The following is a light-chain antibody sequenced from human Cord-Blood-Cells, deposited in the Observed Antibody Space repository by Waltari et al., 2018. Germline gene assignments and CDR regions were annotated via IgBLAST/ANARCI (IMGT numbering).Light chain of an antibody. V-gene: IGLV3-1*01. CDR2: QNS. Sequence: SYELTQPPSVSVSPGQTASITCSGDKLGDKYACWYQQKPGQSPELVIYQNSKRPSGSPERFSDSKSGNTATLTISGTQAMDEADYDCQAWDSSTSVVGGGTKLTVL. J-gene: IGLJ3*02. CDR3: QAWDSSTSV. CDR1: KLGDKY.